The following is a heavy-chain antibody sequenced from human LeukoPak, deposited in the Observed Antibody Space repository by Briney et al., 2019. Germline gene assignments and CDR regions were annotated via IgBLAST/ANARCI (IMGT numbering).Heavy chain of an antibody. D-gene: IGHD2/OR15-2a*01. CDR3: TRFPFGDFPRRLNYFDL. V-gene: IGHV3-74*01. Sequence: GESLTLSCDPSGLTLSSLWTHWVRQPPERGLVWVSRLKSVGYKTIYADSVKGRFTISRNNAKNTLYLQMNSLRAEDTAVYHGTRFPFGDFPRRLNYFDLWGQGTLVTVSS. J-gene: IGHJ4*02. CDR2: LKSVGYKT. CDR1: GLTLSSLW.